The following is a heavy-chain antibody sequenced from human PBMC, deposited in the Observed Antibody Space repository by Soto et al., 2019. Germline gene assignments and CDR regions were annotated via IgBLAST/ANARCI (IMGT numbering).Heavy chain of an antibody. Sequence: QVQLQESGPGLVKPSETLSLTCTVSGGSISSYYWSWIRQPPGKGLEWIGYIYYSGSTNYNPSLKSRLTISVDTSQNQFSPKLSSVTAADTAAYYCARHTSPLWGGDSSWGQGTLVTVSS. CDR3: ARHTSPLWGGDSS. CDR1: GGSISSYY. J-gene: IGHJ4*02. V-gene: IGHV4-59*08. CDR2: IYYSGST. D-gene: IGHD2-21*02.